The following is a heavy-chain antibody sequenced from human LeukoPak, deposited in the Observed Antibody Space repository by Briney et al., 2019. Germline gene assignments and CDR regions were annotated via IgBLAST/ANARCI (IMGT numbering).Heavy chain of an antibody. CDR2: ISSSDITI. Sequence: GWSLRLSCAASGFTFSSYYMSGIRQAPGKGLECVSYISSSDITIYYADSVKGRFTISRDNAKNSLYLQMNSLRAEDTAVYYCARTAHPVRNYFDYWGQGTLVTVSS. V-gene: IGHV3-11*01. D-gene: IGHD2-2*01. CDR1: GFTFSSYY. J-gene: IGHJ4*02. CDR3: ARTAHPVRNYFDY.